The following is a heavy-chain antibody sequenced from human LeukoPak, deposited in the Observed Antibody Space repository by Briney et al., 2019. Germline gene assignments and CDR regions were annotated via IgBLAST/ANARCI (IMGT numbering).Heavy chain of an antibody. CDR2: INPSGGST. CDR3: ATSLTALDDAFDI. V-gene: IGHV1-46*01. D-gene: IGHD1-20*01. CDR1: GGTFISYA. J-gene: IGHJ3*02. Sequence: SVKVSCKASGGTFISYAISWVRQAPGQGLEWMGIINPSGGSTSYAQKFQGRVTMTRDTSTSTVYMELSSLRSEDTAVYYCATSLTALDDAFDIWGQGTMVTVSS.